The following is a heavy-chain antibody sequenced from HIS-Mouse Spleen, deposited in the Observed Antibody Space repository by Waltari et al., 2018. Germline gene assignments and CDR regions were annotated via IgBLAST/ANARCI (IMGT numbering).Heavy chain of an antibody. CDR2: IDYSAST. V-gene: IGHV4-39*07. CDR1: GGSISSSSYY. J-gene: IGHJ2*01. D-gene: IGHD6-13*01. CDR3: AREIPYSSSWYDWYFDL. Sequence: QLQLQESGPGLVKPSETLSLTCTVSGGSISSSSYYWGWSSQPPGTGREWIGGIDYSASTYYHPSRKSRVTISVDTSKNQFSLKLSSVTAADTAVYYCAREIPYSSSWYDWYFDLWGRGTLVTVSS.